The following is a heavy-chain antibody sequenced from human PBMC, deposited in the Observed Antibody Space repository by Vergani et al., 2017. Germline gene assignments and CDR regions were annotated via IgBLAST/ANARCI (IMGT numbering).Heavy chain of an antibody. J-gene: IGHJ4*02. D-gene: IGHD2-2*01. CDR3: AKPSNGLAYCSSTSCAFDY. CDR2: ISGSGGST. CDR1: GFTFSSYA. V-gene: IGHV3-23*01. Sequence: EVQLLESGGGLVQPGGSLRLSCAASGFTFSSYAMSWVRQAPGKGLEWVSAISGSGGSTYYADSVKGRFTISRDNSKNTLYLQMNSLRAEETAVYYCAKPSNGLAYCSSTSCAFDYWGQGTLVTVSS.